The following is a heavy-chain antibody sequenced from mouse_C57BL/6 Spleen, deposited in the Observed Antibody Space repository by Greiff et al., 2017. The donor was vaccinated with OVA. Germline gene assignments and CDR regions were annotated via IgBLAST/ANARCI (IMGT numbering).Heavy chain of an antibody. CDR1: GFNIKDYY. J-gene: IGHJ2*01. CDR3: TTTVVAFDY. V-gene: IGHV14-1*01. Sequence: VHVKQSGAELVRPGALVKLSCTASGFNIKDYYMHWVKQRPEQGLEWIGRIDPEDGDTEYAPKFQGKATMTADTSSNTAYLQLSSLTSEDTAVYYCTTTVVAFDYWGQGTTLTVSS. D-gene: IGHD1-1*01. CDR2: IDPEDGDT.